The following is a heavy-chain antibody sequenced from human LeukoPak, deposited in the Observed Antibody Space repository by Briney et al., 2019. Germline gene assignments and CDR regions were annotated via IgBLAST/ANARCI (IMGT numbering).Heavy chain of an antibody. CDR1: GYTLTELS. Sequence: ASVKVSCKVSGYTLTELSMHWVRQAPGKGLEWMGGFDPEDGETIYAQKFQGRVTTTEDTSTDTAYMELSILRSDDTAVYYCASATRWESGGFDYWGQGTLVTVSS. CDR3: ASATRWESGGFDY. V-gene: IGHV1-24*01. CDR2: FDPEDGET. J-gene: IGHJ4*02. D-gene: IGHD3-10*01.